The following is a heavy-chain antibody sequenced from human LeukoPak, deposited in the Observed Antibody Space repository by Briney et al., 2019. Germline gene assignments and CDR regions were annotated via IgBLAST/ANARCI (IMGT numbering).Heavy chain of an antibody. J-gene: IGHJ6*03. CDR2: MNPNSGNT. CDR3: ATGAVYYVFKYSSGYYYYYMDV. V-gene: IGHV1-8*03. CDR1: GYTFTSYD. D-gene: IGHD6-19*01. Sequence: ASVKVSCKASGYTFTSYDINWVRQATGQGLEWMGWMNPNSGNTGYAQKFQGRVTITRNTSISTAYMELSSLRSEDTAVYYCATGAVYYVFKYSSGYYYYYMDVWGKGTTVTVSS.